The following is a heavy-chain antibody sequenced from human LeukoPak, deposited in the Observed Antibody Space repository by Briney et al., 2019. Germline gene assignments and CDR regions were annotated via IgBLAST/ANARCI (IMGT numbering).Heavy chain of an antibody. CDR1: GGSFSGYY. CDR2: INHSGST. CDR3: ARGYDILTGYYTHSYWFDP. V-gene: IGHV4-34*01. Sequence: SETLSLTCAVYGGSFSGYYWSWIRQPPGKGLEWIGEINHSGSTNYNPSLKSRVTISVDTSKNQFSLKLSSVTAADTAVYYCARGYDILTGYYTHSYWFDPWGQGTLVTVSS. J-gene: IGHJ5*02. D-gene: IGHD3-9*01.